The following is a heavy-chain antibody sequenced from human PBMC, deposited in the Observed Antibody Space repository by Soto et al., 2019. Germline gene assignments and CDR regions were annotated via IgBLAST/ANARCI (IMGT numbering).Heavy chain of an antibody. CDR1: GFTFSSYW. CDR3: ARTSLILDYYYGMDV. J-gene: IGHJ6*02. D-gene: IGHD3-9*01. CDR2: INSDGSST. Sequence: GGSLRLSCAASGFTFSSYWMHWVRQAPGKGLVWVSRINSDGSSTSYADSVKGRFTISRDNAKNTLDLQMNSLRAEDTAVYYCARTSLILDYYYGMDVWGQGTTVTVSS. V-gene: IGHV3-74*01.